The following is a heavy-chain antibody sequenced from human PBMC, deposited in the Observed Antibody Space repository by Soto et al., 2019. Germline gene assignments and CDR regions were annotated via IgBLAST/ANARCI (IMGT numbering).Heavy chain of an antibody. D-gene: IGHD6-13*01. CDR2: VDHSGST. CDR3: ARSRKEYSSSWYVD. CDR1: GGSFSGYC. Sequence: SETLSLTCAVYGGSFSGYCWSWIRQPPGKGLEWIGEVDHSGSTNYNPSLKSRVTISVDTSKNQFSLKLSSVTAADTAVYYCARSRKEYSSSWYVDWGQGTLVTVSS. V-gene: IGHV4-34*01. J-gene: IGHJ4*02.